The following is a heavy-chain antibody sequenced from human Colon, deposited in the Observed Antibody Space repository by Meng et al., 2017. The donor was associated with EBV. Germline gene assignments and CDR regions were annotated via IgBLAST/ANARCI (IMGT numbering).Heavy chain of an antibody. J-gene: IGHJ5*02. Sequence: GPRLLKPSETLSLTCAVSGTPISTSNWWSVIRQSPGEGLEWIGAIYHNGQTNYNPSLKSRVSMSVDESKNEFPLNLKSVTAADTAVYYCARDGGVTHIPWGQGVLVTVSS. V-gene: IGHV4-4*02. D-gene: IGHD2-8*02. CDR3: ARDGGVTHIP. CDR2: IYHNGQT. CDR1: GTPISTSNW.